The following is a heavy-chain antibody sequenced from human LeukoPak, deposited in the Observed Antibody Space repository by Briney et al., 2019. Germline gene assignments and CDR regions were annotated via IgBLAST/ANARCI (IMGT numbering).Heavy chain of an antibody. D-gene: IGHD1-26*01. CDR1: GYTLTELS. CDR3: ATHIPLVGATVAAHFDY. CDR2: FDPEDGET. Sequence: ASVKVSCKVSGYTLTELSMHCVRQAPGKGLEWMGGFDPEDGETIYAQKFQGRVTMTEDTSTDTAYMELSSLRSEDTAVYYCATHIPLVGATVAAHFDYWGQGTLVTVSS. V-gene: IGHV1-24*01. J-gene: IGHJ4*02.